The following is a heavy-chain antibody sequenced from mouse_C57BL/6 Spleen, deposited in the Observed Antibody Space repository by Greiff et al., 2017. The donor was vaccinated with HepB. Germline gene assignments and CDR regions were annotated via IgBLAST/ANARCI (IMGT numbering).Heavy chain of an antibody. CDR2: IDPNSGGT. D-gene: IGHD2-1*01. Sequence: QQPGAELVKPGASVKLSCKASGYTFTSYWMHWVKQRPGRGLGWSGRIDPNSGGTKYNEKFKSKATLTVDKPSSTAYMQLSSLTSEDSAVYYCATLYYYGNYHYAMDDWGQGTSVTVSS. V-gene: IGHV1-72*01. J-gene: IGHJ4*01. CDR3: ATLYYYGNYHYAMDD. CDR1: GYTFTSYW.